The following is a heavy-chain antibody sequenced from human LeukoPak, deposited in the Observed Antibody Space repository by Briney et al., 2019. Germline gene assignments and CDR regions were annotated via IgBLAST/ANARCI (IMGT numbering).Heavy chain of an antibody. CDR2: IIPIFGTA. CDR3: AGKGGSGALGGSFDY. V-gene: IGHV1-69*13. D-gene: IGHD3-10*01. Sequence: SVKVSCKASGGTFSSYAISWVRQAPGQGLEWMGGIIPIFGTANYAQKFQGRVTITADESTSTAYMELSSLRSEDTAVYYCAGKGGSGALGGSFDYWGQGTLVTVSS. CDR1: GGTFSSYA. J-gene: IGHJ4*02.